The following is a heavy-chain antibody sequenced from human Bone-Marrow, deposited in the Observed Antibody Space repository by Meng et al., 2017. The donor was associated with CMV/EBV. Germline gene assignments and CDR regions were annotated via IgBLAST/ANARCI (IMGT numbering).Heavy chain of an antibody. Sequence: GGSLRLSCAASGFTFSSYSMNWVRQAPGKGLEWVANIKQDGGQKYYVDSVKGRFTISRDNAKNSLYLQMNGLRADDTAVYFCARHNIVATVDSYYFGMDVWGQGTTVTVSS. CDR3: ARHNIVATVDSYYFGMDV. CDR1: GFTFSSYS. CDR2: IKQDGGQK. J-gene: IGHJ6*02. D-gene: IGHD5-12*01. V-gene: IGHV3-7*01.